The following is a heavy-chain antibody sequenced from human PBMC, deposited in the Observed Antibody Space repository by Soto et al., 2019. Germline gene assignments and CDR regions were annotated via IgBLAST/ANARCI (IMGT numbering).Heavy chain of an antibody. CDR3: AKGRGYCSSTSCYVGSDY. CDR2: ISGSGGST. J-gene: IGHJ4*02. Sequence: EVQLLESGGGLVQPGGSLRLSCAASGFTFSSYAMSWVRQAPGKGLEWVSAISGSGGSTYYADSVKGRFTISRDNSKNTLYLQMNSLRAVDTAVYYCAKGRGYCSSTSCYVGSDYWGQGTLVTVSS. D-gene: IGHD2-2*01. CDR1: GFTFSSYA. V-gene: IGHV3-23*01.